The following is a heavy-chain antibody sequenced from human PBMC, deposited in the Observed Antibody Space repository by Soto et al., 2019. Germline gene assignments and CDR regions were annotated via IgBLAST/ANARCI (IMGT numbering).Heavy chain of an antibody. CDR3: AKDDGYSSSSLAGY. V-gene: IGHV3-23*01. Sequence: PGGSLRLSCAASGFTFSSYAMSWVRQAPGKGLEWVSAISGSGGSTYYADSVKGRFAISRDNSKNTLYLQMNSLRAEDTAVYYCAKDDGYSSSSLAGYWGQGTLVTVSS. CDR2: ISGSGGST. CDR1: GFTFSSYA. J-gene: IGHJ4*02. D-gene: IGHD6-6*01.